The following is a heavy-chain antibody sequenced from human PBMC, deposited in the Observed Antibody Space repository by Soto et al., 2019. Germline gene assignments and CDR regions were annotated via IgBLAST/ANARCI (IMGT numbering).Heavy chain of an antibody. Sequence: PSETLALTCSVSGGSVSRGGYYWSWIRQLPGKGLEWIGYIYSTGSTLYNPSLKSRVALSMDTSKNRFSLNLSSVTAADTAVYYFASDRRDYWPTMFFDFWCRGSLVTVSA. CDR2: IYSTGST. V-gene: IGHV4-31*03. D-gene: IGHD3-10*02. CDR3: ASDRRDYWPTMFFDF. CDR1: GGSVSRGGYY. J-gene: IGHJ4*02.